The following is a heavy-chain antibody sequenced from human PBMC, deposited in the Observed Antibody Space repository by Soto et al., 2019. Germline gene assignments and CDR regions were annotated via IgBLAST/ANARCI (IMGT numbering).Heavy chain of an antibody. CDR1: GFTFDDYA. V-gene: IGHV3-9*01. Sequence: SLRLSCAASGFTFDDYAMHWVRQAPGKGLEWVSGISWNSGSIGYADSVKGRFTISRDNAKNSLYLQMNSLRAEDTALYYCAKEDRVDDTSSTYAFDIWGQGTMVTVSS. J-gene: IGHJ3*02. D-gene: IGHD3-22*01. CDR3: AKEDRVDDTSSTYAFDI. CDR2: ISWNSGSI.